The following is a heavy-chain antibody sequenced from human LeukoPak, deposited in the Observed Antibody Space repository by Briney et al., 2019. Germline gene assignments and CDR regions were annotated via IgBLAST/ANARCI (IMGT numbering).Heavy chain of an antibody. D-gene: IGHD4-17*01. J-gene: IGHJ5*02. Sequence: GGSLRLSCAASGFTFSSYAMSWVRQAPGKGLEWVSAISGSGGSTCYADSVKGRFTISRDNSKNTLYLQMNSLRAEDTAVYYCARDIHGDGVGRNNWFDPWGQGTLVTVSS. CDR2: ISGSGGST. V-gene: IGHV3-23*01. CDR3: ARDIHGDGVGRNNWFDP. CDR1: GFTFSSYA.